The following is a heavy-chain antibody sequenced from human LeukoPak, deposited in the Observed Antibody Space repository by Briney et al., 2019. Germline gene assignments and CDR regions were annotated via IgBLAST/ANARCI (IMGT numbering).Heavy chain of an antibody. D-gene: IGHD3-22*01. V-gene: IGHV3-11*06. CDR2: IRSSSSYT. Sequence: GGSLRLSSAASAFTFSEYHMSWIRQAQGDGREWVAYIRSSSSYTNYADSVKGRFTISRDNAKNSLYLQMTSLRAEDRAVYYCARDLWVDSSGYPVDYWGQGTLVTVSS. CDR3: ARDLWVDSSGYPVDY. J-gene: IGHJ4*02. CDR1: AFTFSEYH.